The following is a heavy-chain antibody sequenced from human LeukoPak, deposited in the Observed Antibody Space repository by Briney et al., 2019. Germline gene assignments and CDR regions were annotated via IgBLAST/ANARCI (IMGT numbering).Heavy chain of an antibody. V-gene: IGHV4-39*07. Sequence: SETLSLTCSVSGGSISSSSSYWGWIRQPPGKGLEWIGNIYYSGNTYYNPSLKSRVTISVDTSKNQFSLKLSSVTAADTAVYYCAREGGDVDTAMVLNSSFDYWGQGTLVTVSS. CDR3: AREGGDVDTAMVLNSSFDY. J-gene: IGHJ4*02. CDR2: IYYSGNT. CDR1: GGSISSSSSY. D-gene: IGHD5-18*01.